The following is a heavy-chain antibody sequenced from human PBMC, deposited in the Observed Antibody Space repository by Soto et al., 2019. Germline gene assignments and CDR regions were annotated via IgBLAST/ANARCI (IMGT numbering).Heavy chain of an antibody. D-gene: IGHD1-7*01. CDR2: ISAYNGNT. CDR3: AADELELRAFDI. Sequence: ASVKVSCKASGYTFTSYGISWVRQAPGQGLEWIGWISAYNGNTNYAQKLQGRVTMTTDTSTSTAYMELSSLRSEDTAVYYCAADELELRAFDIWGQGTMVTVSS. J-gene: IGHJ3*02. V-gene: IGHV1-18*01. CDR1: GYTFTSYG.